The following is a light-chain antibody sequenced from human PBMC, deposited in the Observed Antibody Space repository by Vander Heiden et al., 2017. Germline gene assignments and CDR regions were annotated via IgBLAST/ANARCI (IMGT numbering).Light chain of an antibody. V-gene: IGKV1-5*03. Sequence: DIQVTQSPSTLSAAVGERVTITCRASQSISNYLAWYQQKPGKAPRLLIYKASSLESGVPLRFSGSGSGTEFTLTISSLQPDDFATHYCQQFNSYPVTFGQGTKVEIK. J-gene: IGKJ1*01. CDR1: QSISNY. CDR3: QQFNSYPVT. CDR2: KAS.